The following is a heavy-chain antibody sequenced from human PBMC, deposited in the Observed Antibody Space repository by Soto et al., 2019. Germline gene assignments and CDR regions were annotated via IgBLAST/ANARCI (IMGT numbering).Heavy chain of an antibody. Sequence: ASVKVSCKASGYTFTGYYMHWVRRAPGQGLEWMGWINPNSGGTNYAQKFQGRVTMTRDTSISTAYMELSRLRSDDTAVYYCARGGNFWSGYYDGDGMDVWGQGTTVTVSS. D-gene: IGHD3-3*01. CDR1: GYTFTGYY. CDR3: ARGGNFWSGYYDGDGMDV. J-gene: IGHJ6*02. V-gene: IGHV1-2*02. CDR2: INPNSGGT.